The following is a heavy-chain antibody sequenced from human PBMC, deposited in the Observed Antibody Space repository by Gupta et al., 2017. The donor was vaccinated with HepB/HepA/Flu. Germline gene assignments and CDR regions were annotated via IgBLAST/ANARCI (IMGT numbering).Heavy chain of an antibody. V-gene: IGHV3-23*01. CDR1: GFTCSSSA. CDR2: ISGSGGST. Sequence: EVQLLESGGGLVQPGGSLRLSCAASGFTCSSSAMSWVRQAPGKGLEWVSAISGSGGSTYYADSVKGRFTISRDNSKNTLYLQMNSLRAEDTAVYYCAKGALRGYYYYYMDVWGKGTTVTVSS. CDR3: AKGALRGYYYYYMDV. J-gene: IGHJ6*03.